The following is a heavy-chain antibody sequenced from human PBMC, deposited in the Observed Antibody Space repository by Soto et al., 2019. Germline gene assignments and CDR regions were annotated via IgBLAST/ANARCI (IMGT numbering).Heavy chain of an antibody. D-gene: IGHD3-22*01. CDR2: ISAYNGNT. CDR3: ARGFTYYYDSSGYSRDAFDI. CDR1: GYTFTSYG. J-gene: IGHJ3*02. V-gene: IGHV1-18*04. Sequence: EASVKVSCKASGYTFTSYGISWLRQAPGQGLEWMGWISAYNGNTNYAQKLQGRVTMTTDTSTSTAYMELRSLRSDDTAVYYCARGFTYYYDSSGYSRDAFDIWGQGTMVTVSS.